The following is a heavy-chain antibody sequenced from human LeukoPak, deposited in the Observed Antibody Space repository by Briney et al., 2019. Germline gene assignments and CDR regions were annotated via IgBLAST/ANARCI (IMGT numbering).Heavy chain of an antibody. CDR3: ARTLIAARYYYYYMDV. J-gene: IGHJ6*03. V-gene: IGHV1-2*02. Sequence: ASVKVSCKASGYTFTSYGISWVRQAPGQGLEWMGWINPNSGGTNYAQKFQGRVTMTRDTSISTAYMELSRLRSDDTAVYYCARTLIAARYYYYYMDVWGKGTTVTVSS. CDR1: GYTFTSYG. D-gene: IGHD6-6*01. CDR2: INPNSGGT.